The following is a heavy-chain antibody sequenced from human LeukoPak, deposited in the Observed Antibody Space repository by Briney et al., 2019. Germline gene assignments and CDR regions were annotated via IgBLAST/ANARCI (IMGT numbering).Heavy chain of an antibody. Sequence: GWSLRLSCTTSGFNFGDRAMTWVRQAPGKGLEWVGFIRSKAYRGTTEYAASVKGRFTISRDDSKSVVYLQMNSLKSEDTAVYYCSRGPIQLWVHNGVDVWGQGTTVTVPS. V-gene: IGHV3-49*04. CDR2: IRSKAYRGTT. CDR1: GFNFGDRA. D-gene: IGHD5-18*01. CDR3: SRGPIQLWVHNGVDV. J-gene: IGHJ6*02.